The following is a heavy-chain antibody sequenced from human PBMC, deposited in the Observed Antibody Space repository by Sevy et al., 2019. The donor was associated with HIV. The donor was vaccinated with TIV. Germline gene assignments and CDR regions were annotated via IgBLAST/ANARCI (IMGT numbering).Heavy chain of an antibody. CDR1: GFTFSSYG. J-gene: IGHJ4*02. D-gene: IGHD5-12*01. Sequence: GGSLRLSCATSGFTFSSYGMHWVRQAPGKGLEWVAVISYDESNKYYADSVKGRFTISRDNSKNTLYLQMNSLRAEDTAVYYCARDHMATTGVFDYWGQGTLVTVSS. CDR2: ISYDESNK. V-gene: IGHV3-30*03. CDR3: ARDHMATTGVFDY.